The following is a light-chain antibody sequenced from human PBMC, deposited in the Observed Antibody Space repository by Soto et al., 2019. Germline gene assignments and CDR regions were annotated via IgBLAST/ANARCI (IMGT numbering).Light chain of an antibody. J-gene: IGKJ3*01. CDR3: QHHTNWL. CDR1: QSVSSY. V-gene: IGKV3-11*01. Sequence: IVLTQSPATLSLSPGERATLSCRASQSVSSYLAWYEQKPGQAPRLLIYDASNRATGIPARFSGGGSGTDFTLTISRLEPEDFAVYYCQHHTNWLFGPGTKVDIK. CDR2: DAS.